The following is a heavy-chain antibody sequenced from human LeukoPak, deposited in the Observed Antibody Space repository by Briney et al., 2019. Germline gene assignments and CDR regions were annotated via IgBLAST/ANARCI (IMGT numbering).Heavy chain of an antibody. CDR3: ARGVKIWFGESFDY. CDR2: IYHSGST. Sequence: SETLSLTCTVSGYSISSGYYWGWIRQPPGKGLEWIGSIYHSGSTYYNPSLKSRVTISVDTSKNQFSLKLSSVTAADTAVYYCARGVKIWFGESFDYWGQGTLVTVSS. CDR1: GYSISSGYY. D-gene: IGHD3-10*01. J-gene: IGHJ4*02. V-gene: IGHV4-38-2*02.